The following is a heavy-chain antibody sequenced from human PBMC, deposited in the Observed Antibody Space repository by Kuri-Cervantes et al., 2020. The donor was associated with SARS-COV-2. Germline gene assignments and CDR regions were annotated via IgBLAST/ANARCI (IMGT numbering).Heavy chain of an antibody. CDR3: ARDCSSTSCYFGSAGDFDY. CDR1: GFTFSSYA. CDR2: IRYDGSNK. Sequence: GESLKISCAASGFTFSSYAMHWVRQAPGKGLEWVAFIRYDGSNKYYADSVKGRFTISRDNSKNTLYLQMNSLRAEDTAVYYCARDCSSTSCYFGSAGDFDYWGQGTRGTVSS. D-gene: IGHD2-2*01. J-gene: IGHJ4*02. V-gene: IGHV3-30*02.